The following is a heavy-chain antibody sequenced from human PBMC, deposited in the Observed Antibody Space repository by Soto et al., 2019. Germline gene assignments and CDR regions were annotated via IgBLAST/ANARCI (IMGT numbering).Heavy chain of an antibody. J-gene: IGHJ3*02. CDR2: IYYSGST. D-gene: IGHD3-22*01. Sequence: SETLSLTCTVSGGSISSYYWSWIRQPPGKGLEWIGYIYYSGSTNYNPSLKSRVTISVDTSKNQFSLKLSSVTAADTAVYYCAGARNYYDRSWPFDIWGQGTMVTVSS. CDR1: GGSISSYY. V-gene: IGHV4-59*01. CDR3: AGARNYYDRSWPFDI.